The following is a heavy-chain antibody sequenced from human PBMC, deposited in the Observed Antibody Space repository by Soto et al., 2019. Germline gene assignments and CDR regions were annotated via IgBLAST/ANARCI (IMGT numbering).Heavy chain of an antibody. CDR1: GYSFTSYW. CDR3: ARHPHSSSPLDYYYGMDV. J-gene: IGHJ6*02. V-gene: IGHV5-10-1*01. D-gene: IGHD6-6*01. Sequence: LGESLKISCKGSGYSFTSYWISWVRQMPGKGLEWMGRIDPSDSYTNYSPSFQGHVTISADRSISTAYLQWSSLKASDTAMYYCARHPHSSSPLDYYYGMDVWGQGTTVTVSS. CDR2: IDPSDSYT.